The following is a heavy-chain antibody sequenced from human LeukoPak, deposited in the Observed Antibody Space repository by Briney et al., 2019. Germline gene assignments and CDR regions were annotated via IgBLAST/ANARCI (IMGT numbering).Heavy chain of an antibody. J-gene: IGHJ4*02. CDR1: GFTFSSYA. V-gene: IGHV3-23*01. Sequence: GGSLRLSCAPSGFTFSSYAMSWVRQAPGQGLECVSGISAGGSTNYADSVKGRFIISRDNYKNTLYVQMNSLRAEDTAVYYCAKPYSREGWLLPLYYWGQGTLVTVSS. D-gene: IGHD3-22*01. CDR2: ISAGGST. CDR3: AKPYSREGWLLPLYY.